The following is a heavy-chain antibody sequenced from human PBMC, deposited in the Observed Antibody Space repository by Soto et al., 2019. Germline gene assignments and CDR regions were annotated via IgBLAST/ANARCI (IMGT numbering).Heavy chain of an antibody. Sequence: EVKLVESGGDLVQPGGSIRLSCAASGLTFSGYWMHWVRQAPGKGLVWVSRVNSDGTSTAYADSVKGRFTIARDNAKNTIYLQMNRLRAENTAVYYCARGWTGGYWGQGTLVTVST. CDR3: ARGWTGGY. CDR2: VNSDGTST. J-gene: IGHJ4*02. D-gene: IGHD2-15*01. V-gene: IGHV3-74*01. CDR1: GLTFSGYW.